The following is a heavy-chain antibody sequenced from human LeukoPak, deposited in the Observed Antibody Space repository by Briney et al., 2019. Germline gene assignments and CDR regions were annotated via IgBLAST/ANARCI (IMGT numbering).Heavy chain of an antibody. CDR3: AKWGDYDVLTGYYVSDY. V-gene: IGHV3-23*01. Sequence: GASLRLSCAASGFTFSNYAMSWVRQAPGEGLEWVSAITGSGGNTYYADSVKGRFTISRDNSKNTVFLQMNSLRAEDTAVYYCAKWGDYDVLTGYYVSDYWGQGTLVTVSS. D-gene: IGHD3-9*01. J-gene: IGHJ4*02. CDR2: ITGSGGNT. CDR1: GFTFSNYA.